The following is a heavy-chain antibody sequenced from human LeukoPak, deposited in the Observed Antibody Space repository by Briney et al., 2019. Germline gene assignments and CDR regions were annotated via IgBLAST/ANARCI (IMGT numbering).Heavy chain of an antibody. V-gene: IGHV6-1*01. CDR2: TYYTTNSYN. CDR1: GDTVSSNSAA. CDR3: AMMDIVVVPAAMPWVGGAFDT. J-gene: IGHJ3*02. Sequence: SQTLSLTCAIYGDTVSSNSAAWHWTRQAPARVLESQARTYYTTNSYNVDAVCVKSRLTINPDTSKTRFSLQLNSVSPEDTAVYYWAMMDIVVVPAAMPWVGGAFDTWGQGTMVTVSS. D-gene: IGHD2-2*03.